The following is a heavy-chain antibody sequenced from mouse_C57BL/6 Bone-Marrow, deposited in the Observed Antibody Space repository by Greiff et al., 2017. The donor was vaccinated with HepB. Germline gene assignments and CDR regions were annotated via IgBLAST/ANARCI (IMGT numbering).Heavy chain of an antibody. V-gene: IGHV1-4*01. Sequence: QVHVKQSGAELARPGASVKMSCKASGYTFTSYTMHWVKQRPGQGLEWIGYINPSSGYTKYNQKFKDKATLTADKSSSTAYMQLSSLTSEDSAVYYCARERVYYGNYVPAYWGQGTLVTVSA. CDR1: GYTFTSYT. CDR3: ARERVYYGNYVPAY. D-gene: IGHD2-1*01. CDR2: INPSSGYT. J-gene: IGHJ3*01.